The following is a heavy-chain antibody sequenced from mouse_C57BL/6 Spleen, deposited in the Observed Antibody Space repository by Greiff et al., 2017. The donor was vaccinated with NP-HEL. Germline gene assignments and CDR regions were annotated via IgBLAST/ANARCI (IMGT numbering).Heavy chain of an antibody. CDR1: GYAFSSSW. CDR2: IYPGDGDT. Sequence: VQLQQSGPELVKPGASVKISCKASGYAFSSSWMNWVKQRPGKGLEWIGRIYPGDGDTNYNGKFKGKATLTADKSSSTAYMQLSSLTSEDSAVYFCASPHYYGSSYEGAMDYWGQGTSVTVSS. D-gene: IGHD1-1*01. V-gene: IGHV1-82*01. J-gene: IGHJ4*01. CDR3: ASPHYYGSSYEGAMDY.